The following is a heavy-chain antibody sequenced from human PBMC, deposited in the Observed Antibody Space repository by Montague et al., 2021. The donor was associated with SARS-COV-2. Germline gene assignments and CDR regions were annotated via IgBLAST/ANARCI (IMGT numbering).Heavy chain of an antibody. Sequence: SLRLSCAASGFAFSSYSLNWVRQAPGKGLESVSYISSSTNNIYYADSVKGRFTNSRDNARNSLYLQMNSLRVDDTAVYYCAKDLVFCTARTDSLDVWGQGTVVTVSS. CDR2: ISSSTNNI. V-gene: IGHV3-48*04. J-gene: IGHJ3*01. CDR1: GFAFSSYS. CDR3: AKDLVFCTARTDSLDV. D-gene: IGHD6-6*01.